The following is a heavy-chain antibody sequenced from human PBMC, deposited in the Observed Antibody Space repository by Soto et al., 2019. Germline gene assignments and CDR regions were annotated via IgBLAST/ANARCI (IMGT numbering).Heavy chain of an antibody. J-gene: IGHJ4*02. CDR2: IYPGDSDT. CDR1: GYSFTSYW. D-gene: IGHD3-16*01. V-gene: IGHV5-51*01. CDR3: ASYRGALYFES. Sequence: PGESLKISCKGSGYSFTSYWIGWVRQMPGKGLEWMGIIYPGDSDTRYSPSFQGQVTTSADKSISTASLKLTSVTVADTAVYYCASYRGALYFESWGPGILVTVSS.